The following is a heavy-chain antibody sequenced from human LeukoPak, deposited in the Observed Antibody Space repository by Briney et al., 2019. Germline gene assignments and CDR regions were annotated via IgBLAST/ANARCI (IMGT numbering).Heavy chain of an antibody. J-gene: IGHJ5*02. D-gene: IGHD3-16*01. Sequence: PGGSLRLSCAASGFTFSSYWMSWVRQAPGKGPEWVANIKQDGSEKYYVDSVKGRFTISRDNAKNSLYLQMNSLRAEDTAVYYCARGWGSINTFPDPPVSQHATWFDPWGQGTLVTVSS. V-gene: IGHV3-7*01. CDR3: ARGWGSINTFPDPPVSQHATWFDP. CDR1: GFTFSSYW. CDR2: IKQDGSEK.